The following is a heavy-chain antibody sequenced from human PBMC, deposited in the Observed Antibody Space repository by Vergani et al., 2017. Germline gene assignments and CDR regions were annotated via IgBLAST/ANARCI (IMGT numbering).Heavy chain of an antibody. V-gene: IGHV4-61*02. J-gene: IGHJ5*02. CDR2: ISTSGST. CDR3: AAGLKHP. Sequence: QVQLQESGTGLVKPSQTLSLTCTVSGGSISSGSYYWSGIGQPAGKGLEWIGRISTSGSTNYNPSLKSRVTISVDTPKQQFYRRLSHVTAADTAVYYCAAGLKHPGGRGTLVTVSS. CDR1: GGSISSGSYY.